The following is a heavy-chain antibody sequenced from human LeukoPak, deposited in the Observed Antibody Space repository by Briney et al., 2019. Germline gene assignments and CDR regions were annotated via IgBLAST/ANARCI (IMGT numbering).Heavy chain of an antibody. CDR3: ARGLPVDY. CDR2: INLSGGST. J-gene: IGHJ4*02. Sequence: ASVKVSCKASGWTFTSFHMHWVRQAPGQGLEWMGIINLSGGSTTYAQKFQGRVTMTRDTSTNTVYMELSRLRSEDTAVYYCARGLPVDYWGLGTLVTVSS. CDR1: GWTFTSFH. V-gene: IGHV1-46*01. D-gene: IGHD2-2*01.